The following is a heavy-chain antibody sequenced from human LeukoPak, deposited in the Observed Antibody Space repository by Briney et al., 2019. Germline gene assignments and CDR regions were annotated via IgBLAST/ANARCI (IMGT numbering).Heavy chain of an antibody. CDR1: GFTFRTYT. Sequence: GGSLRLSCTASGFTFRTYTIHWVRQAPGKGLEWLSSISATSKYLYYAESLKGRFTISRDNAKNTLNLQMNSLRAEDTAVYYCARDLGQYYDTSDNWFDPWGQGTLVTVSS. CDR3: ARDLGQYYDTSDNWFDP. CDR2: ISATSKYL. D-gene: IGHD3-22*01. J-gene: IGHJ5*02. V-gene: IGHV3-21*01.